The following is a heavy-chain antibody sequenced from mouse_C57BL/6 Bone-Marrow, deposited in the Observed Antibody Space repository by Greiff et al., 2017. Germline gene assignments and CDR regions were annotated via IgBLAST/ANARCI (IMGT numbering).Heavy chain of an antibody. CDR2: ISDGGSYT. CDR3: ARDRDYEDAY. V-gene: IGHV5-4*01. Sequence: EVMLVESGGGLVKPGGSLKLSCAASGFTFSSYAMSWVRQTPEKRLEWVATISDGGSYTYYPDNVKGRFTISRDNAKNNLYLQMSHLKSEDTAMYYCARDRDYEDAYWGQGTLVTVSA. J-gene: IGHJ3*01. CDR1: GFTFSSYA. D-gene: IGHD2-4*01.